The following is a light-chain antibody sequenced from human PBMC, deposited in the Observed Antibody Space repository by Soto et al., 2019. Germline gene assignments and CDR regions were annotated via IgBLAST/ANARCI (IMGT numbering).Light chain of an antibody. V-gene: IGKV1-5*03. CDR3: QHYNSYSEA. J-gene: IGKJ1*01. CDR1: QSISSW. Sequence: MSQSPSTLSASIGDRVTITCRASQSISSWLAWYQQKPGKAPKLLIYKASSLESGVPSRFSGSGSGTEFTLTISSLQPDDFATYYCQHYNSYSEAFAQGTKV. CDR2: KAS.